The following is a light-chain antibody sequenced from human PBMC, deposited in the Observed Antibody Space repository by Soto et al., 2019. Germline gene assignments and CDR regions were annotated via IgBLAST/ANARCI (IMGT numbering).Light chain of an antibody. CDR2: DAS. CDR3: QRYNNWPRT. V-gene: IGKV3-11*01. Sequence: EIVLTQSPATLSLSPGERATLSCRASQSINRHLAWYRQKPGQAPRLLIYDASNRATGIPARFSGSGSGTDFALTISSLEPEDFGVYYCQRYNNWPRTFGQGTKLEIK. CDR1: QSINRH. J-gene: IGKJ2*01.